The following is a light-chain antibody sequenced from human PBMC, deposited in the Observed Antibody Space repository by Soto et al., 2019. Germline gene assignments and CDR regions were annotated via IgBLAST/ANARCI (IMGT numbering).Light chain of an antibody. CDR1: QSIGTS. CDR3: LQYNSPPLT. V-gene: IGKV1-39*01. CDR2: GAS. Sequence: DIQMTQSPSSLSASVGDRVTIACRASQSIGTSLNWYQQRPGKAPKVLLYGASSLHSGVPSRFSGGGSGTDFTLTISRLQPEDVATYYCLQYNSPPLTFGQGTKVEI. J-gene: IGKJ1*01.